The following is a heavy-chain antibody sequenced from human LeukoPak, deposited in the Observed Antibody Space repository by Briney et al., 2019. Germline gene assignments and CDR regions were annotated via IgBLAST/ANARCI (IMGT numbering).Heavy chain of an antibody. Sequence: GGSLRLSCAASGFTLSSYAMSWVRQAPGKGLEWVSAISTSGANIYYADSVKGRLTISRDNSKNTLYLRMNSLRAEDTALYYCAKASAGYDNFDYWGQGTLVTVSS. D-gene: IGHD5-12*01. CDR3: AKASAGYDNFDY. CDR2: ISTSGANI. J-gene: IGHJ4*02. CDR1: GFTLSSYA. V-gene: IGHV3-23*01.